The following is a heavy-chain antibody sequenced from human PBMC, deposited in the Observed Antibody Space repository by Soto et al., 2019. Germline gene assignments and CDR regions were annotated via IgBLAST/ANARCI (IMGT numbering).Heavy chain of an antibody. CDR3: ARRTPIYYDALTVYEEAGMDV. D-gene: IGHD3-3*01. J-gene: IGHJ6*02. CDR2: ISVSGRTI. CDR1: GVNFKSYE. V-gene: IGHV3-48*03. Sequence: VEVVEAGVDLVQPGGTLTLACAASGVNFKSYEMNWVRQAPGKGLEWISYISVSGRTIYYADSVKGLVNIYSDNAKNLIFLQMNSLRAEDKAIYHCARRTPIYYDALTVYEEAGMDVWGQGTTVTVSS.